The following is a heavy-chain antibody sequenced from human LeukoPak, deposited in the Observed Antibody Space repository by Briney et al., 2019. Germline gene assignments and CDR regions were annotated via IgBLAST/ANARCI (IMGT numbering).Heavy chain of an antibody. CDR1: GYTFTSYG. CDR3: ARGPCSSTSCHVSYYYYMDV. Sequence: ASVKVSCKASGYTFTSYGISWVRQAPGQGLEWMGRISAYNGNTNCAQKLQGRVTMTTDTSTSTAYMELRSLRSDDTAVYYCARGPCSSTSCHVSYYYYMDVWGKGTTVTVSS. D-gene: IGHD2-2*01. CDR2: ISAYNGNT. J-gene: IGHJ6*03. V-gene: IGHV1-18*01.